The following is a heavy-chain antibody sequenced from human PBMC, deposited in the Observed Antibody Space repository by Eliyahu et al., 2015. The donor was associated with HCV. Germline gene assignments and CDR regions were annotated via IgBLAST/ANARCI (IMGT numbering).Heavy chain of an antibody. CDR2: IIPILGIA. J-gene: IGHJ4*02. Sequence: GGTFSSXAIXWVRQAPGXXLEWMGRIIPILGIANYAQKFQGRVTIXXDKSTSTAYMELSSLRSEXPAVYYCARDLEGSEVAVGYRGQGTLVTVSS. D-gene: IGHD6-19*01. CDR3: ARDLEGSEVAVGY. CDR1: GGTFSSXA. V-gene: IGHV1-69*04.